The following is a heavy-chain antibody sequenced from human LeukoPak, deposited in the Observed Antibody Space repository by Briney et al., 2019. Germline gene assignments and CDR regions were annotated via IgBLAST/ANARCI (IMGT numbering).Heavy chain of an antibody. V-gene: IGHV3-23*01. CDR1: GFTFSSYA. Sequence: PGGSLRLSCAASGFTFSSYAMSWVRQAPGKGLEWVSAINGSGGSTYYADSVKGRFTISRDNSKNTLCLQMNSLRAEDTAVYYCASPGFVVVVAAQWAFDYWGQGTLVTVSS. CDR3: ASPGFVVVVAAQWAFDY. J-gene: IGHJ4*02. D-gene: IGHD2-15*01. CDR2: INGSGGST.